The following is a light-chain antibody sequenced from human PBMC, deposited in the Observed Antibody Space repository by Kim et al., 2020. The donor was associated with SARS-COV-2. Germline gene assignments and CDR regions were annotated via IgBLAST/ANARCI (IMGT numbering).Light chain of an antibody. CDR1: GLSSFY. Sequence: ALGQRVRMTCQGDGLSSFYASRYQQKPGQAPVLVIYGKNNRPSGFPDRFSGSSSGNTASWTITGAQAEDEADYYCNSRDSSGNHVVFGGGTQLTVL. J-gene: IGLJ2*01. V-gene: IGLV3-19*01. CDR2: GKN. CDR3: NSRDSSGNHVV.